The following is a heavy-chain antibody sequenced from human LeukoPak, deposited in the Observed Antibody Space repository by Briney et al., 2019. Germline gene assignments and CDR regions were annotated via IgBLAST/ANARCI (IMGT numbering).Heavy chain of an antibody. D-gene: IGHD2-15*01. V-gene: IGHV3-20*04. CDR1: GFTFSSYG. J-gene: IGHJ6*03. CDR3: VRGGGSIRHSYYYYVDV. CDR2: ITWNGGST. Sequence: GGSLRLSCAASGFTFSSYGMSWVRQAPGKGLEWVSGITWNGGSTDYAASVKGRFTISRDNAKNSLYLQMNSLRDEDTALYYCVRGGGSIRHSYYYYVDVWGKGTSVTVSS.